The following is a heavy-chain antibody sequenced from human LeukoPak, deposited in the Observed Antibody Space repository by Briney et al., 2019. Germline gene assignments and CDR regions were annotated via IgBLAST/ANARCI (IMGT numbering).Heavy chain of an antibody. CDR2: IYYSGST. CDR3: ARQGGAVAGTGRAFDI. V-gene: IGHV4-39*01. CDR1: GGSISSSSYY. J-gene: IGHJ3*02. Sequence: SETLSLTCTVSGGSISSSSYYWGWIRQPPGKGLEWIGSIYYSGSTYYNPSLKSRVTISVDTSKNQFSLKLSSVTAADTAVYYCARQGGAVAGTGRAFDIWGQGTMVTVSS. D-gene: IGHD6-19*01.